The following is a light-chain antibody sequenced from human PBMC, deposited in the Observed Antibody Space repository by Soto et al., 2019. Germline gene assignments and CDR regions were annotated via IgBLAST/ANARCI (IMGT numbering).Light chain of an antibody. CDR2: DAS. Sequence: DIQMTQSPSTLSASVGDRVTITCRASQSISSWLAWYQQKPGKAPRLLIYDASYLERGVPSRFSGSGSGTEFTLTISDLQPDGLATYYCQQYNSFWTFGQGTKV. CDR1: QSISSW. CDR3: QQYNSFWT. V-gene: IGKV1-5*01. J-gene: IGKJ1*01.